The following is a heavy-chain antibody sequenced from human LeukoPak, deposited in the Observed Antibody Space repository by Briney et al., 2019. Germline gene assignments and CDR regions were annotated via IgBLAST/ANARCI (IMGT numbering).Heavy chain of an antibody. V-gene: IGHV3-48*04. CDR1: GFTFSDAW. J-gene: IGHJ6*03. Sequence: GSLRLSCAASGFTFSDAWMNWVRLAPGKGLEWVSYISSSSSTIYYADSVKGRFTISRDNAKNSLYLQMNSLRAEDTAVYYCAPLYPYYYYMDVWGKGTTVTVSS. D-gene: IGHD1-14*01. CDR3: APLYPYYYYMDV. CDR2: ISSSSSTI.